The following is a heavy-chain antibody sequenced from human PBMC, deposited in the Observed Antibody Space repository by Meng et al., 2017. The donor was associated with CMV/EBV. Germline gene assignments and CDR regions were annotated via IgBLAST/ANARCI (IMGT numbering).Heavy chain of an antibody. J-gene: IGHJ1*01. D-gene: IGHD3-16*01. CDR1: GGSISSSSYY. V-gene: IGHV4-39*01. Sequence: GSLRLSCTVSGGSISSSSYYWGWIRQPPGKGLEWIGSIYYSGSTYYNPSLKSRVTISVDTSKYQFSLKLSSVTAADTAVYYCARLGQYRYFQHWGQGTLVTVSS. CDR2: IYYSGST. CDR3: ARLGQYRYFQH.